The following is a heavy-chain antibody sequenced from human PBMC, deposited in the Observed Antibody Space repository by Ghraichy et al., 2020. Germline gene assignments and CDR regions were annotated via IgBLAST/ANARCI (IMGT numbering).Heavy chain of an antibody. CDR1: GDSVSSSSAA. D-gene: IGHD2-15*01. J-gene: IGHJ4*02. CDR2: TYYRSKWYN. CDR3: VRTIPGVGSCVDC. V-gene: IGHV6-1*01. Sequence: SQTLSLTCVISGDSVSSSSAAWNWIRQSPSRGLEWLGRTYYRSKWYNDYAVSVKSRITINPDTSKNHFSLQLNSVTPEDTAVYFCVRTIPGVGSCVDCWGQGSLVTVSS.